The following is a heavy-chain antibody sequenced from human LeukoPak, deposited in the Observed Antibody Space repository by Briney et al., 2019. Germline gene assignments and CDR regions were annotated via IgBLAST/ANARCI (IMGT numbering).Heavy chain of an antibody. V-gene: IGHV3-66*01. CDR2: IYSGGNT. CDR1: GFTVSSNY. Sequence: GGSLRLSCAASGFTVSSNYMSWVRQAPGKGLEWVSVIYSGGNTYYADSVKVRFTISRDNSKNTVYLQMNSLTVEDTAVYYCAGSLAYCGGDCRLGDYWGQGTLVTVSS. D-gene: IGHD2-21*02. J-gene: IGHJ4*02. CDR3: AGSLAYCGGDCRLGDY.